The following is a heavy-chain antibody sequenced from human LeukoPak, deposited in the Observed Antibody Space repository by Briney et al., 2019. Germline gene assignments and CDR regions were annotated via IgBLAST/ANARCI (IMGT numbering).Heavy chain of an antibody. CDR3: AKGRVVVAASPADY. V-gene: IGHV3-30*02. CDR2: IWYDGSNK. CDR1: GFTFSSYG. Sequence: GGSLRLSCAASGFTFSSYGMHWVRQAPGKGLEWVAVIWYDGSNKYNADSVKGRFTISRDNSKNTLYLQMNSLRAEDTAVYYCAKGRVVVAASPADYWGQGTLVTVSS. D-gene: IGHD2-15*01. J-gene: IGHJ4*02.